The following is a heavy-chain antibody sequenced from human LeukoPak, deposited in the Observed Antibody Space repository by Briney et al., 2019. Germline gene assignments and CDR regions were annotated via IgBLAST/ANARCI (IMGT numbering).Heavy chain of an antibody. J-gene: IGHJ4*02. CDR1: GFTFSSYG. D-gene: IGHD3-9*01. Sequence: GGSLRLSCAASGFTFSSYGMHWVRQAPGKGLEWVAVISYDGSNKYYADSVKGRFTISRDNSKNTLYLQMNSLRAEDTAVYYCAKDWGPGPYYDILTGYYFDYWGQGTLVTVSS. CDR3: AKDWGPGPYYDILTGYYFDY. CDR2: ISYDGSNK. V-gene: IGHV3-30*18.